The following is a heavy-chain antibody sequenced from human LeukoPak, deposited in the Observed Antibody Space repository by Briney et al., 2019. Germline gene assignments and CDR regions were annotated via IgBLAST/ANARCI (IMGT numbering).Heavy chain of an antibody. Sequence: GGSLRLSCAASGFTFSSYWMSWVRQAPGKGLEWVANIKQDGSEKYYVDSVKGRFTISRDNAKNSLYLQMNSLRAEDTAVYYCARDKGSSTYYDFWSGYCWFDPWGQGTLVTVPS. CDR2: IKQDGSEK. CDR3: ARDKGSSTYYDFWSGYCWFDP. D-gene: IGHD3-3*01. CDR1: GFTFSSYW. J-gene: IGHJ5*02. V-gene: IGHV3-7*01.